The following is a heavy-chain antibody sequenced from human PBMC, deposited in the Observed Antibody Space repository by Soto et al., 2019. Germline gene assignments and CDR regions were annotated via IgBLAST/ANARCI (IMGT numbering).Heavy chain of an antibody. CDR2: INSDGSST. D-gene: IGHD2-21*01. J-gene: IGHJ1*01. V-gene: IGHV3-74*01. CDR1: GFNFSSYW. CDR3: ARGNIALGAEYFQH. Sequence: PGGSLRLSGAASGFNFSSYWMHWVRQAPGKGLVWVSRINSDGSSTSYADSVKGRFTISRDNAKNTLYLQMNSLRAEDTAVYYCARGNIALGAEYFQHWGPGTLVTVSS.